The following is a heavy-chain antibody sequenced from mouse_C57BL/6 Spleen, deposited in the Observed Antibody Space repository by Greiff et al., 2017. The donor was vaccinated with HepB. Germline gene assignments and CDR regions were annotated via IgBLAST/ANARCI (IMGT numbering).Heavy chain of an antibody. V-gene: IGHV1-42*01. J-gene: IGHJ2*01. CDR3: ARNYGSDY. CDR2: INPSNGGT. Sequence: VQLQQSGPELVKPGASVKLSCKASGYSFTGYYMNWVKQSPEKSLEWIGEINPSNGGTTYNQKFKAKATLTVDKSSSTAYMQLKSLTSEDSAVYYCARNYGSDYWGKGTTLTVSS. D-gene: IGHD1-1*01. CDR1: GYSFTGYY.